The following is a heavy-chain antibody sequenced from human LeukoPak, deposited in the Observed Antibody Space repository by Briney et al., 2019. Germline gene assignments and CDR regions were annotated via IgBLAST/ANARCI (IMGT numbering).Heavy chain of an antibody. J-gene: IGHJ4*02. CDR1: GFIFDNYG. CDR3: AKALRYFDWFFDY. Sequence: GGSLRLSCAASGFIFDNYGMTWVRQAPGKGLEWVSSISGSGGSTYYADSVKGRFTIPRDNSKNPMYLQMNSLRAEDTAVYYCAKALRYFDWFFDYWGQGTLVTVSS. D-gene: IGHD3-9*01. CDR2: ISGSGGST. V-gene: IGHV3-23*01.